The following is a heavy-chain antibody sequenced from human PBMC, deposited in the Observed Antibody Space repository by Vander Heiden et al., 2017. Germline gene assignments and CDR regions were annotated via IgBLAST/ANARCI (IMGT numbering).Heavy chain of an antibody. CDR1: GYKFSTYG. Sequence: QVQLVQSGAEVKKPGSSGEVSCQASGYKFSTYGSSWVRQAPGQGPGWMGGVTPVFGTPNYAQKFQGRVTISADESTSTVYMELSSLRSDDTAVYYCARGIFGVEKFFDYWGQGSLVTVSS. CDR2: VTPVFGTP. CDR3: ARGIFGVEKFFDY. V-gene: IGHV1-69*01. D-gene: IGHD3-3*01. J-gene: IGHJ4*02.